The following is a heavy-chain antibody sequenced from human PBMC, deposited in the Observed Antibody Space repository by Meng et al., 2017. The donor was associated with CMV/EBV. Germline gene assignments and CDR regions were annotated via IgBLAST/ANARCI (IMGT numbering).Heavy chain of an antibody. D-gene: IGHD4-17*01. Sequence: GQAGAGVKKPGSSVKVSCKASGGPFSSYAISWVRLAPGPGLEWMGGIIPIFGTANYAQKFQGRVTITADESTSTAYMELSSLRSEDTAVYYCAREVDDYGDGWYFDLWGRGTLVTVSS. CDR3: AREVDDYGDGWYFDL. CDR1: GGPFSSYA. CDR2: IIPIFGTA. V-gene: IGHV1-69*01. J-gene: IGHJ2*01.